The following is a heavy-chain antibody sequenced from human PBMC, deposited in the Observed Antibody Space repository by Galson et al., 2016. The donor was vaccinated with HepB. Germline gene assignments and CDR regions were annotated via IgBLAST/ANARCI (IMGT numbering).Heavy chain of an antibody. CDR1: GFTFRNYV. CDR2: ISGSGAIT. D-gene: IGHD6-19*01. J-gene: IGHJ4*02. V-gene: IGHV3-23*01. CDR3: ASRHSGWYYFDY. Sequence: LRLSCAASGFTFRNYVMSWVRQAPGKGLEWISAISGSGAITNYADSVKGRFTISRDNSKNTLYLQMNSLRAEDTAVYYCASRHSGWYYFDYWGQGTLVTVSS.